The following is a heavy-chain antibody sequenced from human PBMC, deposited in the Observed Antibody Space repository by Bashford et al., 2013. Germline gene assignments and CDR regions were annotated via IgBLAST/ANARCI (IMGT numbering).Heavy chain of an antibody. CDR1: GYTFSAHA. CDR3: SRNPDNRSPRPQD. Sequence: HSGGSLRLSCAGSGYTFSAHAMSWVRQAPGKGLEWVSGISGGSSYTNYADSVKGRFTISRDDSKNALYLQMNSLRVEDTAVYYCSRNPDNRSPRPQDLGQGTLVTVSS. J-gene: IGHJ4*02. D-gene: IGHD2/OR15-2a*01. V-gene: IGHV3-23*01. CDR2: ISGGSSYT.